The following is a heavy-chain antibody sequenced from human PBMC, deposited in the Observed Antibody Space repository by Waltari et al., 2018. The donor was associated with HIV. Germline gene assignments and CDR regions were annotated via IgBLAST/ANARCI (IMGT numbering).Heavy chain of an antibody. CDR3: AASKILSGNCFYGLEV. Sequence: QVQLQESGPGLVKPSQTLSLRCNVSSACTITGGLYYNWVRLSAERGLEWIGRVSGAGPANTNPSLKIRVTISTCTATSQCWLKLKSVTAADTGVYFCAASKILSGNCFYGLEVWGQGTTVIVS. CDR1: SACTITGGLY. V-gene: IGHV4-61*02. J-gene: IGHJ6*02. CDR2: VSGAGPA. D-gene: IGHD3-9*01.